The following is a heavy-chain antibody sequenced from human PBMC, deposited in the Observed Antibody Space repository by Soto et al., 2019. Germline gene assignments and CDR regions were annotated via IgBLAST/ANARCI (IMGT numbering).Heavy chain of an antibody. CDR3: AIYDFWSGPPGRHFDY. CDR1: GGSISSYY. J-gene: IGHJ4*02. D-gene: IGHD3-3*01. Sequence: PSETLSLTCNVSGGSISSYYWSWIRQPPGKGLEWIVYIYYSGSTNYNPSLKSRVTITVDTSKNQFSMKLSSVTAADTAVYYCAIYDFWSGPPGRHFDYWGQGTLVTVSS. CDR2: IYYSGST. V-gene: IGHV4-59*01.